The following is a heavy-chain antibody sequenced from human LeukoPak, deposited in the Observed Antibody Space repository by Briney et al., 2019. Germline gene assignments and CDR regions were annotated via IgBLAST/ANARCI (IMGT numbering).Heavy chain of an antibody. CDR2: IRSKANSYAT. Sequence: GSLRLSCAASGFTFSGSAMHWVRQASGKGVEWVGRIRSKANSYATAYAAAVKGRFTISRDDSKNTAYLQMNSLKTEDTAVYYCTRSGEVYDFWSGYYDAFDIWGQGTMVTVSS. V-gene: IGHV3-73*01. CDR3: TRSGEVYDFWSGYYDAFDI. D-gene: IGHD3-3*01. J-gene: IGHJ3*02. CDR1: GFTFSGSA.